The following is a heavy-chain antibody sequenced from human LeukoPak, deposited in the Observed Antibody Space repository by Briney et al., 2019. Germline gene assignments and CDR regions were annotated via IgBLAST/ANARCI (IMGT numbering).Heavy chain of an antibody. Sequence: QPGGSLRLSCAASTFTFDQDAMHWVRQVPGRRPEWVSQISGDSGDIHYADSVKGRFTISRDNARRTLFLQMSGLKPEDTAVYYCAKEGSVCTYGICRYLDQWGQGTPVTVSS. D-gene: IGHD3-9*01. V-gene: IGHV3-9*01. CDR2: ISGDSGDI. J-gene: IGHJ4*02. CDR1: TFTFDQDA. CDR3: AKEGSVCTYGICRYLDQ.